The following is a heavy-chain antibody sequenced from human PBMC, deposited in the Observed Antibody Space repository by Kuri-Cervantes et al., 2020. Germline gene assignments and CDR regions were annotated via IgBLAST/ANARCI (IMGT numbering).Heavy chain of an antibody. J-gene: IGHJ5*02. V-gene: IGHV4-34*01. D-gene: IGHD3-22*01. Sequence: SETLSLTCAVYGGSFSGYYWSWIRQPPGKGLEWIGEISHSGSTNYNPSLKSRVTMSVDTSKNQFSLKLSSVTAADTAVYYCARDRPYDSSGYYHWFDPWGQGTLVTVSS. CDR2: ISHSGST. CDR1: GGSFSGYY. CDR3: ARDRPYDSSGYYHWFDP.